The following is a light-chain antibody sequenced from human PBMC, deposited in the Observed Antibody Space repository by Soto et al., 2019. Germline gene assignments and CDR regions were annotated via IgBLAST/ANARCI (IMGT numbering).Light chain of an antibody. CDR2: DAS. V-gene: IGKV1-5*01. CDR1: QSIGRF. J-gene: IGKJ5*01. Sequence: DIQMTQSPSTLSASVGDRVTITCRDSQSIGRFLAWYQHQPGKAPKLLIYDASTLESGVPSRFSGTGSGTEFTFSITSLQPEDFGTYYCQQCYMGWTFGQGTRLEIK. CDR3: QQCYMGWT.